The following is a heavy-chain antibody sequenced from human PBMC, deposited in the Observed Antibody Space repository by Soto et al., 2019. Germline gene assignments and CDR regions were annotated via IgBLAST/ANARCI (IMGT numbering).Heavy chain of an antibody. CDR1: GGTFSSYA. D-gene: IGHD3-3*01. J-gene: IGHJ6*02. CDR3: ARVNDFWSGSVYYYYGMDV. Sequence: ASVKVSCKASGGTFSSYAISWVRQAPGQGLEWMGGIIPILGIANYAQKFQGRVTITADKSTSTAYMELSSLRSEDTAMYYCARVNDFWSGSVYYYYGMDVWGQGTTVTVSS. V-gene: IGHV1-69*10. CDR2: IIPILGIA.